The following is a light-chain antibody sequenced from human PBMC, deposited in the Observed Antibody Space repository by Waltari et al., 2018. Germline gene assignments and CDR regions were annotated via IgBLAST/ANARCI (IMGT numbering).Light chain of an antibody. V-gene: IGKV1-17*01. CDR3: LQHNNYPWT. CDR1: QGISTY. Sequence: DIQMTQSPSSLSASVGDTVTITCRASQGISTYLNWFQQKPGKAPKLLIYAASSLESGVPSRFSGSGSGTEFTLTISSLQPEDFAAYYCLQHNNYPWTFGLGTKVEIK. CDR2: AAS. J-gene: IGKJ1*01.